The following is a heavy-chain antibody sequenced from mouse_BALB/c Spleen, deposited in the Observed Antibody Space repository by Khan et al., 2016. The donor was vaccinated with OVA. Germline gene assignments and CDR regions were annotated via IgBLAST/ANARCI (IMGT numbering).Heavy chain of an antibody. Sequence: VQLKQSGPELVKPGASVKISCKASGYSFTGYFMNWVMQSHGKSLEWIGRINPHIGETFYNQKFKGKATLTVDESSSTVHMEIRSLASEDSAVYYCARKNGSDFDYWGQGTTLTVSS. D-gene: IGHD1-1*01. J-gene: IGHJ2*01. CDR3: ARKNGSDFDY. CDR1: GYSFTGYF. CDR2: INPHIGET. V-gene: IGHV1-20*02.